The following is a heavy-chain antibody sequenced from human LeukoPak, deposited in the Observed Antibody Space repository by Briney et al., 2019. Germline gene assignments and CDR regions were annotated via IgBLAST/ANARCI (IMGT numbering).Heavy chain of an antibody. CDR1: GGSISSHY. CDR3: ARDRAVAGTEHPLDYYYYGMDV. J-gene: IGHJ6*02. V-gene: IGHV4-59*11. Sequence: SETLSLTCTVSGGSISSHYWSWIRQPPGKGLEWIGYIYYSGSTNYNPSLKSRVTISVDTSKNQFSLKLSSVTAADTAVYYCARDRAVAGTEHPLDYYYYGMDVWGQGTTVTVSS. CDR2: IYYSGST. D-gene: IGHD6-19*01.